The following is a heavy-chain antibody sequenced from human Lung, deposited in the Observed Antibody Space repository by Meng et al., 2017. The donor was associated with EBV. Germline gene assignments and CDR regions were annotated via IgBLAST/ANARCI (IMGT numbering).Heavy chain of an antibody. D-gene: IGHD1-7*01. V-gene: IGHV4-4*02. CDR2: VYHRGDT. J-gene: IGHJ4*02. CDR1: GDSISSDIW. Sequence: VQPRGSAPGLATPSVTLSRTCTVSGDSISSDIWWSWVRQPPGKGLEWIGEVYHRGDTNYNPSLKSRVDISVDKSKNQFYLSLFSVTAADTAVYYCGRDQGRELINHWGQGTLVTVSS. CDR3: GRDQGRELINH.